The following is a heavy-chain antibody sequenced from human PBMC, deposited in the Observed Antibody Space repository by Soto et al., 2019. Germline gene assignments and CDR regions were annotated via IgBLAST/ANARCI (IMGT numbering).Heavy chain of an antibody. CDR2: IWYDGSNK. D-gene: IGHD3-16*01. CDR3: ARDGGAYDYVSGIDY. CDR1: GFTFSSYG. V-gene: IGHV3-33*01. Sequence: HPGGSLRLSCAASGFTFSSYGMHWVRQAPGKGLEWVAVIWYDGSNKYYADSVKGRFTISRDNSKNTLYLQMNSLRAEDTAVYYCARDGGAYDYVSGIDYWGQGTLVTVSS. J-gene: IGHJ4*02.